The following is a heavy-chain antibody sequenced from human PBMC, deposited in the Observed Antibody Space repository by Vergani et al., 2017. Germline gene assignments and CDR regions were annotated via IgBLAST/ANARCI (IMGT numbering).Heavy chain of an antibody. D-gene: IGHD6-13*01. CDR1: GFTFSDYY. V-gene: IGHV3-11*04. CDR3: ARAYSSTWYNY. J-gene: IGHJ4*02. CDR2: ISSSGSSI. Sequence: VQLLESGGDLVQPGGSLRLSCAASGFTFSDYYMSWIRQAPGKRLEWVSYISSSGSSIYYADSVKGRFTISRDNAKNSLYLQMNSLRAEDTAVYYCARAYSSTWYNYWGQGTLVTVSS.